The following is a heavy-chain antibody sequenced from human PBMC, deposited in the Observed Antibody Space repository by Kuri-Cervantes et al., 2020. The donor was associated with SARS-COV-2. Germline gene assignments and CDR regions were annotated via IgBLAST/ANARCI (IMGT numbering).Heavy chain of an antibody. Sequence: GSLSLSCTVSGGSISSYYWSWIRQPPGKGLEWIGYIYYSGSTNYNPSLKSRVTISVDTSKNQFSLKLSSVTAADTAVYYCARENWNYFDYWGQGTLVTVSS. V-gene: IGHV4-59*01. CDR3: ARENWNYFDY. CDR2: IYYSGST. J-gene: IGHJ4*02. CDR1: GGSISSYY. D-gene: IGHD1-1*01.